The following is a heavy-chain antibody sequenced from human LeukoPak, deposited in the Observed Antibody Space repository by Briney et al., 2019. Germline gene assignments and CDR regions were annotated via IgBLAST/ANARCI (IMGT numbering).Heavy chain of an antibody. CDR1: GFTFSTFA. J-gene: IGHJ5*02. Sequence: GGSLRLSCAASGFTFSTFAMIWVRQAPGKGLEWVSAISGSGGSTYYADSVKGRFTISRDNSKNTLYLQMNSLRAEDTAVYYCAKDPTYCGGDCHNWFDPWGQGTLVTVSS. CDR3: AKDPTYCGGDCHNWFDP. V-gene: IGHV3-23*01. D-gene: IGHD2-21*02. CDR2: ISGSGGST.